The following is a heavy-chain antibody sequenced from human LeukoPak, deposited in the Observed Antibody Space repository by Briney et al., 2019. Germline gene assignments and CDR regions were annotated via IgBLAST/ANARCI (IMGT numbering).Heavy chain of an antibody. J-gene: IGHJ4*02. D-gene: IGHD2-15*01. V-gene: IGHV3-74*01. CDR2: INSDGSST. CDR1: GFTFSSYW. Sequence: GGSLRLSCAASGFTFSSYWMHWVRQAPGKGLVWVSRINSDGSSTSYADSVKGRFTISRDNSKNTLYLQMNSLRAEDTAVYYCAKDEYCSGGSCYFIYFDYWGQGTLVTVSS. CDR3: AKDEYCSGGSCYFIYFDY.